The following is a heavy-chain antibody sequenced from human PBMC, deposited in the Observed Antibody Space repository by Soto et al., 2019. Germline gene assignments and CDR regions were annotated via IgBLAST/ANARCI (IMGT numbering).Heavy chain of an antibody. J-gene: IGHJ6*02. D-gene: IGHD3-10*01. V-gene: IGHV4-34*01. CDR1: GGSFSGYY. CDR3: ARYYYGSGSYYNAPYYYGMDV. CDR2: INHSGST. Sequence: QVQLQQWGAGLLKPSETLSLTCAVYGGSFSGYYWSWIRQPPGKGLEWIGEINHSGSTNYNPSLKRRVTISVDTSKSQFALKLSSVTAADAAVYDCARYYYGSGSYYNAPYYYGMDVWGQGTTVTVSS.